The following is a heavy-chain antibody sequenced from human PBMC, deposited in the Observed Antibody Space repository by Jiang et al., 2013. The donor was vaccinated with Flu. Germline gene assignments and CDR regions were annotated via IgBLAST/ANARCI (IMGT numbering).Heavy chain of an antibody. CDR3: ARGTIFGVVIIGFDY. J-gene: IGHJ4*02. V-gene: IGHV4-59*01. CDR2: IYYSGST. CDR1: GGSISSYY. Sequence: GSGLVKPSETLSLTCTVSGGSISSYYWSWIRQPPGKGLEWIGYIYYSGSTNYNPSLKSRVTISVDTSKNQFSLKLSSVTAADTAVYYCARGTIFGVVIIGFDYWGQGTLVTVSS. D-gene: IGHD3-3*02.